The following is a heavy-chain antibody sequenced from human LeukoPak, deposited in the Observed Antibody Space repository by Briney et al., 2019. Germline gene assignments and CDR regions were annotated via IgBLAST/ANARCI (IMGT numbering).Heavy chain of an antibody. J-gene: IGHJ4*02. Sequence: GGSLRLSCAASGFTFSSYSMNWVRQAPGKGLEWVSSISSSSSTIYYADSVKGRFTISRDNAKNSLYLQMNSLRAEDTAVYYCARRGRQQLEIDYWGQGTLVTVSS. D-gene: IGHD6-13*01. CDR3: ARRGRQQLEIDY. CDR1: GFTFSSYS. CDR2: ISSSSSTI. V-gene: IGHV3-48*04.